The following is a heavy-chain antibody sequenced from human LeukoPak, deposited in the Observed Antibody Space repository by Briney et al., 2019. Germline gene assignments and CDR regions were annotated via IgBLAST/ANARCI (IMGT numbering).Heavy chain of an antibody. CDR2: IWYDGSNK. CDR3: ASAIVVVPAAPWNAFDI. Sequence: GGSLRLSCAASGFTFSSYGMHWVRQAPGKGLEWVAVIWYDGSNKYYADSVKGRFTISRDNSKNTLYLQMNSLRAEDTAVYYCASAIVVVPAAPWNAFDIWGQGTMVTVSS. CDR1: GFTFSSYG. D-gene: IGHD2-2*01. J-gene: IGHJ3*02. V-gene: IGHV3-33*01.